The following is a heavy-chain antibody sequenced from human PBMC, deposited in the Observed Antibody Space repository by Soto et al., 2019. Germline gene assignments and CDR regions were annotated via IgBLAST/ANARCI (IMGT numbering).Heavy chain of an antibody. D-gene: IGHD2-2*01. V-gene: IGHV4-31*03. J-gene: IGHJ4*02. CDR3: ARSRYQGSYFDY. CDR2: IYYSGST. Sequence: SETLSLTCTVSGGSISSGGYYWSWIRQHPGKGLEWIGYIYYSGSTYYNPSLKSRVTISVDTSKNQFSLKLSSVTAADTAVYYCARSRYQGSYFDYWGQGTLVTVSS. CDR1: GGSISSGGYY.